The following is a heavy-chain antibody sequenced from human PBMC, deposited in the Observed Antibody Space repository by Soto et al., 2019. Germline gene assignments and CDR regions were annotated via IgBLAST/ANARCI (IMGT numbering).Heavy chain of an antibody. CDR1: GFTFSSYR. V-gene: IGHV3-30-3*01. CDR2: ISYDGGNQ. D-gene: IGHD1-20*01. J-gene: IGHJ4*02. CDR3: ARGPITQTSFIDH. Sequence: PRLSCEASGFTFSSYRMHWGRQGPGKGLEWVTVISYDGGNQYYADSVKSRFTISRDNSKDTLYLQMHSLRSDDTAVYFCARGPITQTSFIDHWGQGTLVTVSS.